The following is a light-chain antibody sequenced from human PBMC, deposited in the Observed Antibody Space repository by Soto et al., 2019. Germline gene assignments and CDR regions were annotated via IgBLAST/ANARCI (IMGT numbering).Light chain of an antibody. CDR3: QKYLSAPRT. Sequence: EIVLTQSPGTLSLSPGERATLSCRASQSVSSSYLAWYQQQPGNVPKLLIYAASTLQSGVPDRFSGSGSGTDFTLTISSLQPEDVALYYCQKYLSAPRTFGQGTKVEIK. CDR2: AAS. CDR1: QSVSSSY. J-gene: IGKJ1*01. V-gene: IGKV3-20*01.